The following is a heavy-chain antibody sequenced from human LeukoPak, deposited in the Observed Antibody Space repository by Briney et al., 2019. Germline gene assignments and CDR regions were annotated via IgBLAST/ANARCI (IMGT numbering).Heavy chain of an antibody. J-gene: IGHJ6*03. Sequence: PGGSLRLSCAASGFTLEDFDMHWVRHAPGKGLEGVSLISWDGGSTYYADSVKGRFTVSRDNSEKSLYLQMNSLRAEDTAFYYCVKNQWLDTYFYCMDVWGKGTTVTVSS. D-gene: IGHD6-19*01. V-gene: IGHV3-43D*03. CDR1: GFTLEDFD. CDR2: ISWDGGST. CDR3: VKNQWLDTYFYCMDV.